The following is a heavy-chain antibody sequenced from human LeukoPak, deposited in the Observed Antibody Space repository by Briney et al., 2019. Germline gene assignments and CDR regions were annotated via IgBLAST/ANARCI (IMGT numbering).Heavy chain of an antibody. CDR2: IKPNNGVT. CDR1: GGTFSSYA. J-gene: IGHJ4*02. V-gene: IGHV1-2*02. D-gene: IGHD1/OR15-1a*01. Sequence: GASVKVSCKASGGTFSSYAISWVRQAPGQGLEWMGWIKPNNGVTDSVQKFQGRVTMTRDTSISTAYMELTTLRSDDTAVYYCARGGTIVPANSRGNDYWGQGTLVTVSS. CDR3: ARGGTIVPANSRGNDY.